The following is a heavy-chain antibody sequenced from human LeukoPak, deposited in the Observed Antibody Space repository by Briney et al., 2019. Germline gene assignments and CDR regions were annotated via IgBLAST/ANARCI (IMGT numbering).Heavy chain of an antibody. CDR3: ARDRVGATHEAFDI. Sequence: PGGSLRLSCAASGFTFSSYWMSWVRQAPGKGLEWVANIKQDGSEKYYVDSAKGRFTISRDNAKNSLYLQMNSLRAEDTAVYYCARDRVGATHEAFDIWGQGTMVTVSS. CDR1: GFTFSSYW. CDR2: IKQDGSEK. J-gene: IGHJ3*02. D-gene: IGHD1-26*01. V-gene: IGHV3-7*01.